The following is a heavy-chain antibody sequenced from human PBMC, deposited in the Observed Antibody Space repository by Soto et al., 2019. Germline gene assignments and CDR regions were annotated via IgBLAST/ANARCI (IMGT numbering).Heavy chain of an antibody. V-gene: IGHV4-34*01. D-gene: IGHD2-15*01. CDR2: INHSGST. J-gene: IGHJ5*02. Sequence: QVQLQQWGAGLLKPSETLSLTCAVYGGSFSGYYWSWIRQPPGKGLEWIGEINHSGSTNYNPSLKSRVTISVDTSKNQFSLKLSSVTAADTAVYYCARDYTPYCSGGSCYPNWFDPWGQGTLVTVSS. CDR3: ARDYTPYCSGGSCYPNWFDP. CDR1: GGSFSGYY.